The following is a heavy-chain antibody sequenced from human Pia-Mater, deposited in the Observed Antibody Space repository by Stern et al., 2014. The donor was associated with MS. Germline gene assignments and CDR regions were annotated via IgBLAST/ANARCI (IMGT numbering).Heavy chain of an antibody. D-gene: IGHD6-6*01. V-gene: IGHV2-5*02. CDR2: IYWDDEK. CDR1: GFSLSTSGAG. Sequence: EESGPTLVKPTQTLTLTCTFSGFSLSTSGAGVTWIRQPPGKALVWLAVIYWDDEKRYSPSLKHRITITRETSTSPEVLTMTSMDPVDTATYYCAHLFSDASSSWFDPWGQGTLVTVSS. CDR3: AHLFSDASSSWFDP. J-gene: IGHJ5*02.